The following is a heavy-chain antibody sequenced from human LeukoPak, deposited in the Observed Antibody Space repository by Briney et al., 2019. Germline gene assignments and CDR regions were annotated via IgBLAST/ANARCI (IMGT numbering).Heavy chain of an antibody. Sequence: SETLSLTCAVSGGSISSCRYYWGWIRQPPGKGLEWIGSIYYSGSTSYNPSLKTRVTISLDTSKNQFSLRLTSVTAADTAVYYCATNTSDTAFDYWGPGTLVTVSS. J-gene: IGHJ4*02. V-gene: IGHV4-39*01. CDR3: ATNTSDTAFDY. CDR1: GGSISSCRYY. D-gene: IGHD6-19*01. CDR2: IYYSGST.